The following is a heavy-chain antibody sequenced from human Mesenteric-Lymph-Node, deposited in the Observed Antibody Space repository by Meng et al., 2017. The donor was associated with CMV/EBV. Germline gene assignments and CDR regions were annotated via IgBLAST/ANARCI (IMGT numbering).Heavy chain of an antibody. Sequence: ETLSLTCAASGFTFSSYAMSWVRQAPGKGLEWVSAISGSGGSTYYADSVKGRFTISRDNSKNTLYLQMNSLRAEDTAVYYCAKEWRSSGWYGDYWGQGTLVTVSS. CDR1: GFTFSSYA. CDR2: ISGSGGST. V-gene: IGHV3-23*01. CDR3: AKEWRSSGWYGDY. D-gene: IGHD6-19*01. J-gene: IGHJ4*02.